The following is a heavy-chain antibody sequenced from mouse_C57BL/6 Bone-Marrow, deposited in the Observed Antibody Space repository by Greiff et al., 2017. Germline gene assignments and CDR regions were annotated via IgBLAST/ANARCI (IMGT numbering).Heavy chain of an antibody. Sequence: VQLQQSGAELARPGASVKLSCKASGYTFTSYGISWVKQRPGQGLEWIGEIYPRSGNTYYNAKFKGKATLTADKSSSTAYMELRSLTSEDSAVYFCARVLLRFYFDYWGQGTTLTVSS. CDR1: GYTFTSYG. CDR2: IYPRSGNT. V-gene: IGHV1-81*01. J-gene: IGHJ2*01. D-gene: IGHD1-1*01. CDR3: ARVLLRFYFDY.